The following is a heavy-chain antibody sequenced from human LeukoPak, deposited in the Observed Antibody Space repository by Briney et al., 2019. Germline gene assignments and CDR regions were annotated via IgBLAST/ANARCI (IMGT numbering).Heavy chain of an antibody. CDR2: IYYSGST. V-gene: IGHV4-59*01. CDR3: ARGEVWFDP. J-gene: IGHJ5*02. CDR1: GGSISRYY. Sequence: SETLSLTCTVSGGSISRYYWLWMPQPPGKGLEWIGYIYYSGSTNYNPSLKSRVTISVDTSKNQFSLKLSSVTAAGTAVYYCARGEVWFDPWGQGTLVTVSS. D-gene: IGHD1-26*01.